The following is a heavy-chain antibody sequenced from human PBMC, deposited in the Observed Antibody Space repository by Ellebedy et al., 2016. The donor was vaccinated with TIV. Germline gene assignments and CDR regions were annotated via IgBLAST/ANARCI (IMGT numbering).Heavy chain of an antibody. Sequence: GESLKISCAASGFTFSSYWMHWVRQAPGKGLVWVSLINSDGSRTTYADSVKGRVTISRDNAKNTLYLQMNSLRAEDTAVYYCASRGVAVQGADYWGQGTLVTVSS. CDR3: ASRGVAVQGADY. CDR1: GFTFSSYW. D-gene: IGHD3-10*01. V-gene: IGHV3-74*01. CDR2: INSDGSRT. J-gene: IGHJ4*02.